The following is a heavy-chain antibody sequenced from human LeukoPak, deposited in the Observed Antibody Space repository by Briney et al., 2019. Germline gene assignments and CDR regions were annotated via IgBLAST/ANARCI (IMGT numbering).Heavy chain of an antibody. CDR3: ARSILVVPVASHYNYGVDV. V-gene: IGHV1-3*01. J-gene: IGHJ6*02. Sequence: ASVNVSCKASGYTFAKYAIHWVRQAPGQRLEWRGWINAGNGNTRYSQKFQGGVTITRDTSASTAYMELSSLRSEDTAVYYCARSILVVPVASHYNYGVDVWGQGTTVTVSS. CDR1: GYTFAKYA. D-gene: IGHD2-2*01. CDR2: INAGNGNT.